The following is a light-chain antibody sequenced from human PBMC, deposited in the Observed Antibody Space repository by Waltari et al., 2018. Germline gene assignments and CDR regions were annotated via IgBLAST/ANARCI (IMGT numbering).Light chain of an antibody. CDR2: KAS. Sequence: DIQMTQSPSTLSASVGDRVTITCRVSQSISNWLAWYQQRPGKAPNLLIYKASNLQSGVPSRFSGSGAGTEFTLTISSLQPDDFATYYCHQYNRYPYTFGQGTKLEIK. V-gene: IGKV1-5*03. CDR3: HQYNRYPYT. CDR1: QSISNW. J-gene: IGKJ2*01.